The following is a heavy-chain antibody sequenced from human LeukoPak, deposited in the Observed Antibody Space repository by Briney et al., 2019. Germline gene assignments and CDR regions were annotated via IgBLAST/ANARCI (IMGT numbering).Heavy chain of an antibody. D-gene: IGHD3-10*01. J-gene: IGHJ4*02. Sequence: GRSLRLSCAASGFTFSSYAMHWVRQAPGKGLEWVAVIWYDGSNKYYADSVKGRFTISRDNSKNTLYLQMNSLRAEDTAVYYCAKSMRGEVVRLWDYWGQGTLVTVSS. CDR3: AKSMRGEVVRLWDY. V-gene: IGHV3-33*06. CDR1: GFTFSSYA. CDR2: IWYDGSNK.